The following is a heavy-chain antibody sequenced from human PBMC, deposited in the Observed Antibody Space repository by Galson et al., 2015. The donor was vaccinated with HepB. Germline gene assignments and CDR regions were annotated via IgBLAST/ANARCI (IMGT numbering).Heavy chain of an antibody. CDR3: AREWTNYYDSSGYRLRYFLH. V-gene: IGHV3-66*01. D-gene: IGHD3-22*01. CDR1: GFTVSSNY. J-gene: IGHJ1*01. CDR2: IYSGGST. Sequence: SLRLSCAASGFTVSSNYMSWVRQAPGKGLEWVSVIYSGGSTYYADSVKGRFTISRDNSKNTLYLQMNSLRAEDTAAYYCAREWTNYYDSSGYRLRYFLHWGQGTLVTVSS.